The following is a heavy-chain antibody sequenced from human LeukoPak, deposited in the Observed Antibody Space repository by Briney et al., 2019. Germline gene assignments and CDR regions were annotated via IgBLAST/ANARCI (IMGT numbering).Heavy chain of an antibody. CDR3: ASHSSYSHYYMDV. CDR2: ISGSGGST. J-gene: IGHJ6*03. D-gene: IGHD6-13*01. CDR1: GFTFSSYA. V-gene: IGHV3-23*01. Sequence: GESLRLSCAASGFTFSSYAMSWVRQAPGKGLDWVSAISGSGGSTYYADSVKGRFTISRDNSKNTLYLQMNSLRAEDTAVYYCASHSSYSHYYMDVWGKGTTVTV.